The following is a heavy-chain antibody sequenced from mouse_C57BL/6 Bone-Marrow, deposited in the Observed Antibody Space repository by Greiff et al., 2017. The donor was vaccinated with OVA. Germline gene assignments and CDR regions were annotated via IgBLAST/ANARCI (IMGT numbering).Heavy chain of an antibody. CDR3: AREDWDY. CDR1: GYTFTNYW. D-gene: IGHD4-1*01. J-gene: IGHJ2*01. V-gene: IGHV1-63*01. Sequence: QVQLKESGAELVRPGTSVKMSCKASGYTFTNYWIGWAKQRPGHGLEWIGDIYPGGGYTNYNEKFKGKATLTADKSSSTAYMQFSSLTSEDSAIYYCAREDWDYWGQGTTLTVSS. CDR2: IYPGGGYT.